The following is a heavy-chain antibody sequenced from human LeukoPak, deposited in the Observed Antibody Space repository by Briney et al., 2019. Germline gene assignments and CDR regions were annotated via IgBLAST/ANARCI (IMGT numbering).Heavy chain of an antibody. J-gene: IGHJ6*03. CDR3: AKDRDYGDYPSPYYYYMDV. V-gene: IGHV3-30*02. CDR2: IRYDGTNK. D-gene: IGHD4-17*01. Sequence: GGSLRLSWAASGFTFSSYGIHWVRQAPGKGLVWVAFIRYDGTNKWYADSVKGRFTISRDNSKNTLYLQMSSLRVEDTAVYHCAKDRDYGDYPSPYYYYMDVWGNGTTVTVSS. CDR1: GFTFSSYG.